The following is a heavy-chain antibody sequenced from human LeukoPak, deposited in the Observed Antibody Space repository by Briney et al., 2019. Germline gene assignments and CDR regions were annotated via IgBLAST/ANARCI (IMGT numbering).Heavy chain of an antibody. J-gene: IGHJ4*02. D-gene: IGHD3-22*01. V-gene: IGHV4-59*08. CDR1: GGSISSYY. CDR3: ARGPYYYDSSGNFDY. CDR2: IYYSGST. Sequence: SETLSLTCTVSGGSISSYYWSWIRQPPGKGLEWIGYIYYSGSTNYNPSLKSRVTISVDTSNNQFSLKLSSVTAANTAVYYCARGPYYYDSSGNFDYWGQGTLVTVSS.